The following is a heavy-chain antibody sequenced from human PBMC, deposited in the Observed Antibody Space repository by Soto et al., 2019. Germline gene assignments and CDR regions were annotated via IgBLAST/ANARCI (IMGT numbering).Heavy chain of an antibody. Sequence: EVELVESGGGLVKPGGSLTLSCAASGFSFKNAWMNWVRQAPGKGLEWVGRIKNKNDGGTTDYAAFVKGRFTISRDASGNTLYLHMNGLKTEDTGVYFCTGLWFGEIYNYWGQGSLVTVSS. J-gene: IGHJ4*01. CDR1: GFSFKNAW. CDR2: IKNKNDGGTT. CDR3: TGLWFGEIYNY. D-gene: IGHD3-10*01. V-gene: IGHV3-15*07.